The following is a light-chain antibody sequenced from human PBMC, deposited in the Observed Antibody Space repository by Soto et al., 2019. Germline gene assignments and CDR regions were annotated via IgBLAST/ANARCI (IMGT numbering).Light chain of an antibody. CDR2: AAS. CDR1: QGISNY. J-gene: IGKJ5*01. V-gene: IGKV1-27*01. Sequence: DIQMTQSPSSLSASVGDRVTITCRARQGISNYLAWYQQKPGKVPKLLIYAASTLQSGVPSRFSGSGSGTDFTLTISSLQPEDVATYYCRKYNSAPPFGQGTRLEIK. CDR3: RKYNSAPP.